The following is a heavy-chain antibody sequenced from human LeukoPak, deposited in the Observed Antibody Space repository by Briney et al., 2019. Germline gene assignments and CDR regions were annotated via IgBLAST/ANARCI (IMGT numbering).Heavy chain of an antibody. J-gene: IGHJ4*02. D-gene: IGHD3-10*01. CDR2: ISGAGTST. V-gene: IGHV3-23*01. CDR1: GFTFSSYS. CDR3: AKDRARVTMVRGTITDY. Sequence: GGSLRLSCAASGFTFSSYSTNWVRQAPGKALEWASGISGAGTSTYYADSVKGRFTISRDNSNNTLFLQMNSLRAEDTAVYYCAKDRARVTMVRGTITDYWGQGTLVAVSS.